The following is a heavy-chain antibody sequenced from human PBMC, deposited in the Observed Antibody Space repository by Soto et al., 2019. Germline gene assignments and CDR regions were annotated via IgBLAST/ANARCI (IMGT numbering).Heavy chain of an antibody. V-gene: IGHV4-59*08. CDR3: ARHWTGLDY. CDR2: IHYSGST. CDR1: GGSISSYY. Sequence: SETLSLTCTVSGGSISSYYWSWIRQPPGKGLEYIGYIHYSGSTNYKPSLRSRVTISVDTSKNQFSLKLSSVTAADTAVYYCARHWTGLDYWGQGTLVT. D-gene: IGHD2-8*02. J-gene: IGHJ4*02.